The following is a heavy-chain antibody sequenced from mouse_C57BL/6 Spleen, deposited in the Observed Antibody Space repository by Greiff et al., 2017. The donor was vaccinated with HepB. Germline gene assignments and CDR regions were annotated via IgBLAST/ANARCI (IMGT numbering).Heavy chain of an antibody. J-gene: IGHJ3*01. D-gene: IGHD2-4*01. CDR2: INYDGSST. V-gene: IGHV5-16*01. CDR1: GFTFSDYY. CDR3: ARDSIYYDYDGGFAY. Sequence: DVMLVESEGGLVQPGSSMKLSCTASGFTFSDYYMAWVRQVPEKGLDWVANINYDGSSTYYLDSLKSRFIISRDNAKNILYLQMSSLKSEDTATYYCARDSIYYDYDGGFAYWGQGTLVTVSA.